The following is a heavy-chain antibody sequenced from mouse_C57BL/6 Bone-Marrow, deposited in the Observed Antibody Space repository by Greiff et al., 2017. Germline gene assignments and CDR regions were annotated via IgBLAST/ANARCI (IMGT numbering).Heavy chain of an antibody. V-gene: IGHV1-59*01. CDR3: AREGDTHGSSYRGFFYY. Sequence: QVQLKQPGAELVRPGTSVKLSCKASGYTFTSYWMHWVKQRPGQGLEWIGVIDPSDSYTNYNQKFKGKATLTVDTSSSTAYMQLSSLTSEDSAVYYCAREGDTHGSSYRGFFYYWGQGTTLTVSS. CDR2: IDPSDSYT. J-gene: IGHJ2*01. D-gene: IGHD1-1*01. CDR1: GYTFTSYW.